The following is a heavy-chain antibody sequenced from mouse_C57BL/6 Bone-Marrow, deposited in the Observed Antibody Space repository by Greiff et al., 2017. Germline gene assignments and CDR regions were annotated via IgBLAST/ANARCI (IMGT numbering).Heavy chain of an antibody. Sequence: EVKLQESGPGLAKPSQTLSLTCSVTGYSITSDYWNWIRKFPGNKLEYMGYISYSGSTYSNPSLKSRISITRDTSKNQYYLQLNSVTTEDTATYYCARENYYYGSSYGWYFDVWGTGTTVTVSS. CDR3: ARENYYYGSSYGWYFDV. V-gene: IGHV3-8*01. CDR2: ISYSGST. D-gene: IGHD1-1*01. CDR1: GYSITSDY. J-gene: IGHJ1*03.